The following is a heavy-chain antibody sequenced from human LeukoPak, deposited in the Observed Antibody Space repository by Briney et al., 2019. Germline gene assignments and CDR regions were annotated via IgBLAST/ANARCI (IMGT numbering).Heavy chain of an antibody. CDR2: IYSGGST. D-gene: IGHD1-26*01. V-gene: IGHV3-NL1*01. CDR1: GFTFSSYS. CDR3: ARGVGGGDDY. Sequence: GGSLRLSCAASGFTFSSYSMNWVRQAPGKGLEWVSVIYSGGSTYYADSVKGRFTISRDNSKNTLYLQMNSLRAEDTAVYYCARGVGGGDDYWGQGTLVTVSS. J-gene: IGHJ4*02.